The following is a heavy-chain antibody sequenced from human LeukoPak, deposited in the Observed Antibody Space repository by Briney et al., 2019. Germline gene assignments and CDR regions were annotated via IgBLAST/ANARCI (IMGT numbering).Heavy chain of an antibody. D-gene: IGHD6-13*01. J-gene: IGHJ5*02. CDR1: GGTFSSYA. V-gene: IGHV1-69*05. CDR2: IIPIFGTA. Sequence: SVKVSCKASGGTFSSYAISWVRQAPGQGLEWMGGIIPIFGTANYAQKFQGRVTITTDESTSTAYMEPSSLRSEDTAVYYCARDRGDSSSWLNWFDPWGQGPRSPSPQ. CDR3: ARDRGDSSSWLNWFDP.